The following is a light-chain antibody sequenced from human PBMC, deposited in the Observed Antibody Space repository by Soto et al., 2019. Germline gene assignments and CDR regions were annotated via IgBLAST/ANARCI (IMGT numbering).Light chain of an antibody. J-gene: IGKJ1*01. CDR3: QQYGSSGT. CDR1: QSVSNNY. V-gene: IGKV3-20*01. CDR2: CAS. Sequence: EIVMTQSPATLSVSPGERATLSCRASQSVSNNYLAWYQQQPGPAPRLLIYCASSRATGIPDRFSGSGSGTDFTLTISRLEPEDFAVYYCQQYGSSGTFGQGTKVDIK.